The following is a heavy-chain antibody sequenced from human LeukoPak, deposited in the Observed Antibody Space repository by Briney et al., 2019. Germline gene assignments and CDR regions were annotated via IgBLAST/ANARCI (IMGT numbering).Heavy chain of an antibody. CDR1: GFTFSSYS. D-gene: IGHD3-10*01. V-gene: IGHV3-21*01. CDR2: ISSGSSYI. Sequence: GGSLRLSCAASGFTFSSYSMNWVRQAPGKGLEWVSSISSGSSYIYYADSVKGRFTISRDNAKNSLYLQMNSLRAEDTAVYYCARDLSPYYYGSGNDYWGQGTLVTVSS. CDR3: ARDLSPYYYGSGNDY. J-gene: IGHJ4*02.